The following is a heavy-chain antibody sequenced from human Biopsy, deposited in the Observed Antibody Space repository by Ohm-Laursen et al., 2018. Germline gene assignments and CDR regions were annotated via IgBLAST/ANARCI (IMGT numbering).Heavy chain of an antibody. CDR1: GVSISADGYY. CDR3: ATFRASWDTTQGGDY. Sequence: TLSLTYPVSGVSISADGYYWAWIRQLPGKGLDWIGYIYHSGTTYYNPSLKSRLTMSVDTSKNEFSLRLRSVTAADTAVYFCATFRASWDTTQGGDYWGQGTLVTVSS. CDR2: IYHSGTT. D-gene: IGHD1-26*01. V-gene: IGHV4-31*03. J-gene: IGHJ4*02.